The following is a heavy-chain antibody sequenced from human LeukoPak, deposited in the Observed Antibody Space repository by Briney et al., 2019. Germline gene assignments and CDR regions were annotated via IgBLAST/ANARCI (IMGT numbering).Heavy chain of an antibody. CDR2: IYYSGST. CDR3: ARVQYYYGSGSYMAFDI. J-gene: IGHJ3*02. D-gene: IGHD3-10*01. CDR1: GGSISSGDYY. Sequence: SETLSLTCTVSGGSISSGDYYWSWIRQPPGKGLEWIGYIYYSGSTYYNPSLKSRVTISVDTPKNQFSLKLSSVTAADTAVYYCARVQYYYGSGSYMAFDIWGQGTMVTVSS. V-gene: IGHV4-30-4*01.